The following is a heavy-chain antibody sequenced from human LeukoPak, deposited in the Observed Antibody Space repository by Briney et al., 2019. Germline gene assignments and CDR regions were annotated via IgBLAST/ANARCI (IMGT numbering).Heavy chain of an antibody. V-gene: IGHV1-3*04. D-gene: IGHD6-13*01. CDR2: INTDNGYR. CDR1: GYTFNSYA. Sequence: GASVKVSCKPSGYTFNSYAMHWVRQAPGQRLEWMGWINTDNGYRKYSQKFQGRVTSIRDTSASTAYMELSGLRSEDTAVYYCARDPRLIAAAGSFEYFQHRGQGTLVTVSS. J-gene: IGHJ1*01. CDR3: ARDPRLIAAAGSFEYFQH.